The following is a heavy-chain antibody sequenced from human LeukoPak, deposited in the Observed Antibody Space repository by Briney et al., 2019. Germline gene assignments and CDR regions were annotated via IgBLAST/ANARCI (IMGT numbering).Heavy chain of an antibody. J-gene: IGHJ5*02. Sequence: GGSLRLSCTASGFTFSKAWMTWVRQAPGKGLEWVGRVKSKSSGGTTDYAAPVKGRFTISRDDSKNTLYLQMNSLKIEDTAVYYCTTEDIVVVVGAYDPWGQGTLVTVSS. V-gene: IGHV3-15*01. CDR2: VKSKSSGGTT. CDR1: GFTFSKAW. CDR3: TTEDIVVVVGAYDP. D-gene: IGHD2-15*01.